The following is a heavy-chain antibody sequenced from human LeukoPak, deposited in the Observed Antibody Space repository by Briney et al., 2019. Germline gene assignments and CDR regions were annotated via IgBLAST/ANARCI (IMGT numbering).Heavy chain of an antibody. D-gene: IGHD3-10*01. CDR2: ISGSGGST. CDR3: ANHVVRGLPYDY. V-gene: IGHV3-23*01. CDR1: GLTFSSYA. J-gene: IGHJ4*02. Sequence: PGGSLRLSCAASGLTFSSYAVSWVRQAPGKGLEWVSAISGSGGSTYYADSVKGRFTISRDNSKNTLYLQMNSLRAEDTAVYYCANHVVRGLPYDYWGQGTLVTVSS.